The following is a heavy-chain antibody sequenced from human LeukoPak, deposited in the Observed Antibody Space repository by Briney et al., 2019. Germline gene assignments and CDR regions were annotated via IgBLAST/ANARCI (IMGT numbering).Heavy chain of an antibody. J-gene: IGHJ4*02. D-gene: IGHD3-3*01. CDR1: GFTFSDYY. V-gene: IGHV3-7*01. Sequence: GGSLRLSCAAPGFTFSDYYMSWVRQAPGKGLEWVANIKQDGSEKYYVDSVRGRVTISRDNAENSLFLQMNRLRVEDTAVYYCTRDFGRSSYYFDFWGQGTLVTVSS. CDR3: TRDFGRSSYYFDF. CDR2: IKQDGSEK.